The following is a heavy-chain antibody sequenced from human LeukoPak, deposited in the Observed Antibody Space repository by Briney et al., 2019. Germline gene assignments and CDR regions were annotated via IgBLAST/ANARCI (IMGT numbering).Heavy chain of an antibody. J-gene: IGHJ6*02. V-gene: IGHV3-21*01. CDR2: ISSSNSDI. Sequence: GGSLRLSCAASGFTFTSYTMNWVRQAPGKGLEWLSSISSSNSDISYADSVKGRFTISRDNAKNSLYLQMNSLRAEDTAVYYCARDSRTVYYYYGMDVWGQGTTVTVSS. CDR3: ARDSRTVYYYYGMDV. CDR1: GFTFTSYT.